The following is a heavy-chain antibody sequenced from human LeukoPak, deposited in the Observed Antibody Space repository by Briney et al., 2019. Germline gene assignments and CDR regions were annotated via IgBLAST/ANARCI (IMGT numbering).Heavy chain of an antibody. J-gene: IGHJ4*02. Sequence: GASVKVSCKASGGTFRRYVSWVRQAPGQGLEWMGGIIPIFGTANYAQKFQGRVTITADKSTSTAYMELSSLRSEDTAVYYCASERTGTMVRGVIDRWGQGTLVTVSS. D-gene: IGHD3-10*01. CDR1: GGTFRRYV. CDR2: IIPIFGTA. V-gene: IGHV1-69*06. CDR3: ASERTGTMVRGVIDR.